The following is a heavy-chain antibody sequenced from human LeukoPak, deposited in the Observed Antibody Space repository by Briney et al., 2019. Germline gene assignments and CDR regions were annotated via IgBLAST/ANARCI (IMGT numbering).Heavy chain of an antibody. V-gene: IGHV4-31*03. CDR2: IYYSGST. CDR3: ARDWNGWGIAAAAGFDP. Sequence: SETLSLTCSVSGGSISSGGYYWNWIRQHPGKGVEWIGYIYYSGSTYYNPSLKSRVTISVDTSKNQFSLKLSSVTAADTAVYYCARDWNGWGIAAAAGFDPWGQGTLVTVSS. CDR1: GGSISSGGYY. J-gene: IGHJ5*02. D-gene: IGHD6-13*01.